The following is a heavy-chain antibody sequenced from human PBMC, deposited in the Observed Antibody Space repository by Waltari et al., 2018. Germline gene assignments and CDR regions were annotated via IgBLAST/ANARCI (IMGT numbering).Heavy chain of an antibody. CDR3: ASDGDYADYYYGMDV. CDR2: INAGNGNT. V-gene: IGHV1-3*01. CDR1: GYTFTSYA. J-gene: IGHJ6*02. Sequence: QVQLVQSGAEVNKPGASVKVSCKASGYTFTSYAMHWVRQAPGQRLEWMGWINAGNGNTKYSQKFQGRVTITRDTSASTAYMELSSLRSEDTAVYYCASDGDYADYYYGMDVWGQGTTVTVSS. D-gene: IGHD4-17*01.